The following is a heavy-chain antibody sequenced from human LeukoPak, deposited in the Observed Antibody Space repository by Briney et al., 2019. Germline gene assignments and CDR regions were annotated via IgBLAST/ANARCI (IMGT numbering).Heavy chain of an antibody. CDR2: ISGYNGKT. CDR1: GYSFSSYG. J-gene: IGHJ5*02. D-gene: IGHD2-8*02. CDR3: AREGALHDTGDHYLSWFDP. V-gene: IGHV1-18*01. Sequence: ASVKVSCKTSGYSFSSYGIAWVRQAPGQGLKWMGWISGYNGKTDYAENLQGRVTMTTDTSTRTGYMELKNLRSDDTAVYYCAREGALHDTGDHYLSWFDPWGQGTLVTVSS.